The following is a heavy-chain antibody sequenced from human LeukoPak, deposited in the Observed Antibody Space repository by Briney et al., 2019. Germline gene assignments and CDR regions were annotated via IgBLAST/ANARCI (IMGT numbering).Heavy chain of an antibody. V-gene: IGHV3-64D*09. D-gene: IGHD2-15*01. CDR3: VKGQSASCYSVDDF. CDR1: GFTFSSYE. Sequence: PGGSLRLSCAASGFTFSSYEMNWVRQAPGKGLEYVSAISDSGGSTYYADSVKGRFTVSKDNSKNTLYLQMSSLRAEDTAVYFCVKGQSASCYSVDDFWGQGTLVTVSS. CDR2: ISDSGGST. J-gene: IGHJ4*02.